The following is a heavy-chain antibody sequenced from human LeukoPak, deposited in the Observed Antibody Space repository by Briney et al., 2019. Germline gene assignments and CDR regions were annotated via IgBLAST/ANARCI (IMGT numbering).Heavy chain of an antibody. Sequence: GGSLRLSCAASGFTFSSDDMNWVRQAPGKGLEWVSAISGSGGSTYYADSVKGRFTISRDNSKNTLYLQMNSLRAEDTAVYYCAKVPQLHPLSYFDYWGQGTLVTVSS. CDR2: ISGSGGST. CDR1: GFTFSSDD. J-gene: IGHJ4*02. CDR3: AKVPQLHPLSYFDY. D-gene: IGHD2-2*01. V-gene: IGHV3-23*01.